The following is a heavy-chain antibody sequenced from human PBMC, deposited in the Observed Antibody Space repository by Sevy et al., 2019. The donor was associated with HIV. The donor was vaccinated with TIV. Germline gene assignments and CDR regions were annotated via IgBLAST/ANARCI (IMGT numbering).Heavy chain of an antibody. CDR3: ARVDEQRWLRLYYFDY. J-gene: IGHJ4*02. Sequence: SETLSLTCTVSGGSISSGGYYWSWIRQHPGKGLEWIGYIYYSGSTYYNPSLKSRVTISVDTSKNQFSLKLSSVTAADTAVYYCARVDEQRWLRLYYFDYWGQGTLVTVSS. CDR1: GGSISSGGYY. CDR2: IYYSGST. V-gene: IGHV4-31*03. D-gene: IGHD5-12*01.